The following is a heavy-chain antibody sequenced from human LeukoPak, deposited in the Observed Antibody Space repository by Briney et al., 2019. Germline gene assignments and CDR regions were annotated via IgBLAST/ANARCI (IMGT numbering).Heavy chain of an antibody. CDR1: GYTFTFYY. CDR2: SDPKSGAT. Sequence: ASVQVSCKASGYTFTFYYIHWLRQLPGQAFEWVGWSDPKSGATKYEHFQGRVTMTSDTSTRTAYMELSRLRSDDTAIYYCARANAYDNNGYSPEFRYWGQGTLVTVSS. D-gene: IGHD3-22*01. CDR3: ARANAYDNNGYSPEFRY. V-gene: IGHV1-2*02. J-gene: IGHJ4*02.